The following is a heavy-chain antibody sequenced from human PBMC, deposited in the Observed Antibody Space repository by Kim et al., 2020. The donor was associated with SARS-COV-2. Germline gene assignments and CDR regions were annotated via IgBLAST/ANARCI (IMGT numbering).Heavy chain of an antibody. Sequence: GGSLRLSCAASGFSISYYYMSWSRQVPGKGLEWLSYISNRGSFTNYAHAVKGRFTISLDNAKNSLYLQMNSLRAEDTDVYYWSRDTTSGSYSYYGMYVWGQGTTVTVSS. CDR1: GFSISYYY. V-gene: IGHV3-11*05. CDR2: ISNRGSFT. D-gene: IGHD3-16*02. J-gene: IGHJ6*02. CDR3: SRDTTSGSYSYYGMYV.